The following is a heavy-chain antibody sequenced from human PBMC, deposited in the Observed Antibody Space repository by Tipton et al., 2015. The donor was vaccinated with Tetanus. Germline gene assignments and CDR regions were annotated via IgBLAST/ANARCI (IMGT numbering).Heavy chain of an antibody. Sequence: QSGAEVKKPGASVKVSCKASGYTLTSYHMHWVRQAPGQGLEWMGIINPIGGSTSYAQKFQGRITLTGDTSTSTVYMDLNSLRSEDTAVYYCASGSALDYWGQGTLVTVSS. V-gene: IGHV1-46*01. D-gene: IGHD6-25*01. CDR3: ASGSALDY. CDR2: INPIGGST. CDR1: GYTLTSYH. J-gene: IGHJ4*02.